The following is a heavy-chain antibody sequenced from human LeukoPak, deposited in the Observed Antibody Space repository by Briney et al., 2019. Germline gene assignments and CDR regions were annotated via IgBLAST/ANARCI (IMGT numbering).Heavy chain of an antibody. Sequence: GGSLRLSCAASGFTFSNYWMHWVRQAPGKELVWVSRIKGDGSHTIYADSVKGRFTISRDNAKNTLYLQMRSLRAEDTAVYYCVRDWDHFDFDSWGQGTLVTVSS. CDR2: IKGDGSHT. D-gene: IGHD3-9*01. V-gene: IGHV3-74*01. J-gene: IGHJ5*01. CDR1: GFTFSNYW. CDR3: VRDWDHFDFDS.